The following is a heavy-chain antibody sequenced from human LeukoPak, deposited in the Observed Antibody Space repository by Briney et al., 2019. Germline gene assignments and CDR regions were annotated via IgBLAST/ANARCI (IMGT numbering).Heavy chain of an antibody. CDR1: GFTSSDHY. CDR3: TRVSYRGGRQLDY. D-gene: IGHD5-24*01. J-gene: IGHJ4*02. CDR2: TRNKANSYTT. Sequence: GGSLRLSCAASGFTSSDHYMDWVRQAPGKGLEWVGRTRNKANSYTTEYAASVKGRFTISRDDSQNSLYLQMNSLKTEDTAVYCCTRVSYRGGRQLDYWGQGTLVTVSS. V-gene: IGHV3-72*01.